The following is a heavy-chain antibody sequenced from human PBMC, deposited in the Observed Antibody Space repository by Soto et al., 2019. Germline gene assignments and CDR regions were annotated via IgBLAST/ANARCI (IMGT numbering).Heavy chain of an antibody. D-gene: IGHD1-1*01. J-gene: IGHJ4*02. V-gene: IGHV3-33*01. CDR3: VREKLAGIPYHFDY. CDR1: GFTFRTYG. Sequence: VQLVESGGGVVQPGRSLRLSCAASGFTFRTYGMDWVRQAPGKGLEWVAGISYDGSQEFYADSVKGRFTISRDISENTLSVQMVSLRAEDTAVYFCVREKLAGIPYHFDYWGQGTLVTVSS. CDR2: ISYDGSQE.